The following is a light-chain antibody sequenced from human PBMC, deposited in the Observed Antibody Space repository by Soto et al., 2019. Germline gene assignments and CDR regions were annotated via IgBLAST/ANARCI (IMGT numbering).Light chain of an antibody. CDR3: QQYGSSPWT. V-gene: IGKV3-20*01. Sequence: EIVLTQSPGTLSLSPGERASLSCRASQSVTSSYLAWCQQKPGQAPRLLIYVASNRATGIPDRFSGSGSGTDFTLTSNRLEPEDFAVYYCQQYGSSPWTFGQGTKVEIK. CDR2: VAS. CDR1: QSVTSSY. J-gene: IGKJ1*01.